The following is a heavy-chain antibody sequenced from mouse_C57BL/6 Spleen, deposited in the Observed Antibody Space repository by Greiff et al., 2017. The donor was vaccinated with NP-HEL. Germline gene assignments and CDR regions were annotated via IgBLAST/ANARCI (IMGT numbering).Heavy chain of an antibody. D-gene: IGHD2-4*01. CDR1: GYTFTDYY. V-gene: IGHV1-19*01. CDR3: ARSGDYDGFDY. CDR2: INPYNGGT. J-gene: IGHJ2*01. Sequence: EVQLQESGPVLVKPGASVKMSCKASGYTFTDYYMNWVKQSHGKSLEWIGVINPYNGGTSYNQKFKGKATLTVDNSSSTAYMELNSLTSEDSAVYYCARSGDYDGFDYWGQGTTLTVSS.